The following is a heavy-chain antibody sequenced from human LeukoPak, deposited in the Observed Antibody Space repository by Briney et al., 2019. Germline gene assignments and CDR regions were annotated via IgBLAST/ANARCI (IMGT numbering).Heavy chain of an antibody. Sequence: GGSLRLSCAASGFTFSSYAMGWVRQAPGKGLEWVSAISGSGGNTYYADSVMGRFTISRDNSKNTLYLQMNSLRAEDTAVYYCAKDRRFGELSPYYFDYWGQGTLVTVSS. CDR1: GFTFSSYA. D-gene: IGHD3-10*01. CDR3: AKDRRFGELSPYYFDY. J-gene: IGHJ4*02. V-gene: IGHV3-23*01. CDR2: ISGSGGNT.